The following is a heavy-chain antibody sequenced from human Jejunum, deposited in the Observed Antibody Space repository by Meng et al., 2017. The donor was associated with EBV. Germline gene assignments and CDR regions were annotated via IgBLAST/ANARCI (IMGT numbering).Heavy chain of an antibody. CDR1: GGSVSTASYY. CDR2: IYYSGNT. CDR3: ARVVDYYERSGYPDF. D-gene: IGHD3-22*01. J-gene: IGHJ4*02. V-gene: IGHV4-61*01. Sequence: HGQLQGAGPGLVKPSETLSLTCTVSGGSVSTASYYWSWIRQSPGKGLEWIGYIYYSGNTNYNPSLKSRATITVDTSKNQFSLKLSSVTAADTAVYYCARVVDYYERSGYPDFWGQGTLVTVSS.